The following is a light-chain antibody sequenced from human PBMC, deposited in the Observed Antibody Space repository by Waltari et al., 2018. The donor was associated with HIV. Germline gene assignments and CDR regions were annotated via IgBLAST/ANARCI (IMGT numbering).Light chain of an antibody. J-gene: IGLJ1*01. CDR2: KDS. Sequence: SYELTQPPSVSVSPGQTARITCSGDALPNKYAYWYQQRPCQAPLLVIFKDSERPSGIPERVSGSSSGTTVTLTISGVQAEDEADYYCQSADSSGTYVFGTGTKVTVL. CDR1: ALPNKY. CDR3: QSADSSGTYV. V-gene: IGLV3-25*03.